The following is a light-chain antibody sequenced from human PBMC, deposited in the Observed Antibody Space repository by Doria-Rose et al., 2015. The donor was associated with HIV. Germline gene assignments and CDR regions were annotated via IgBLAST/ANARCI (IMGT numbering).Light chain of an antibody. Sequence: DIQMTQSQESLGMSLGERATLNCKSNQSLLYTSKNYLAWYQQKPGQPPKLLIYWASTRQSGVPARFSGSGSGTDFTLTISSLEAEDVAVYYCRQYYDTPSFGPGTTVDIK. CDR1: QSLLYTSKNY. J-gene: IGKJ3*01. V-gene: IGKV4-1*01. CDR2: WAS. CDR3: RQYYDTPS.